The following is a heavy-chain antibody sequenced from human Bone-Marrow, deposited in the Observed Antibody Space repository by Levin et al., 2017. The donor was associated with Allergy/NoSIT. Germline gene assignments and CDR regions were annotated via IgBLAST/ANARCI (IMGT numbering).Heavy chain of an antibody. CDR3: ARFRRHEWELPYYFDY. J-gene: IGHJ4*02. V-gene: IGHV3-7*01. Sequence: GESLKISCAASGFTFSSYWMSWVRQAPGKGLEWVANIKQDGSEKYYVDSVKGRFTISRDNAKNSLYLQMNSLRAEDTAVYYCARFRRHEWELPYYFDYWGQGTLVTVSS. CDR1: GFTFSSYW. CDR2: IKQDGSEK. D-gene: IGHD1-26*01.